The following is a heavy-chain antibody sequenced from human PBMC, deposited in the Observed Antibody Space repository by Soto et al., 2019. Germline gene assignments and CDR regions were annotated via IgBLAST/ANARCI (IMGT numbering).Heavy chain of an antibody. D-gene: IGHD3-22*01. CDR3: ARDSSGYLNYYYGMDV. CDR1: GFTFSDHY. CDR2: ISSSSSYT. J-gene: IGHJ6*02. Sequence: GGSLRLSCAASGFTFSDHYMSWIRQAPGKGLEWVSYISSSSSYTNYADSVKGRFTISRDNAKNSLYLQMNSLRAEDTTVYYCARDSSGYLNYYYGMDVWGQGTTVTVSS. V-gene: IGHV3-11*06.